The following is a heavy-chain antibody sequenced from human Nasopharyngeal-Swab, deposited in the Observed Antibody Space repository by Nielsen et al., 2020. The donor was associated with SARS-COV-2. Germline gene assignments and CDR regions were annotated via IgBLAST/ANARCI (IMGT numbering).Heavy chain of an antibody. Sequence: GGSLRLSCAASGFTFDDYAMHWVRQAPGKGLEWVSSISWNSGSIGYADSVKGRFTISRDNAKNSLYLQMNSLRAEDTALYYCAKDGGEGGIYCSSTSCSSRTYYYGMDVWGQGTTVTVSS. V-gene: IGHV3-9*01. J-gene: IGHJ6*02. CDR3: AKDGGEGGIYCSSTSCSSRTYYYGMDV. CDR1: GFTFDDYA. CDR2: ISWNSGSI. D-gene: IGHD2-2*01.